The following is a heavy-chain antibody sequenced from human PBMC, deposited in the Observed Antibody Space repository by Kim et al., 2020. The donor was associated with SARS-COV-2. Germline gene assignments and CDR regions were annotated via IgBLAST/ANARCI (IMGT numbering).Heavy chain of an antibody. CDR2: FDPEDGET. CDR3: ATDGYYYGSGSYSLDP. Sequence: ASVKVSCKVSGYTLTELSMHWVRQAPGKGLEWMGGFDPEDGETIYAQKFQGRVTMTEDTSTDTAYMELSSLRSEDTAVYYCATDGYYYGSGSYSLDPWGQGSRFTVS. J-gene: IGHJ5*02. CDR1: GYTLTELS. D-gene: IGHD3-10*01. V-gene: IGHV1-24*01.